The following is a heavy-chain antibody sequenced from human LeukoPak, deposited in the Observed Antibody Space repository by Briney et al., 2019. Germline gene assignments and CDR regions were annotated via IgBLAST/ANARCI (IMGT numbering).Heavy chain of an antibody. J-gene: IGHJ4*02. CDR2: IIPILGIA. Sequence: SVKVSCKASGGTFSSYAISWVRQAPGQGLEWMGRIIPILGIANYAQKFQGRVTITADKSTSTAYMELSSLRSEDTAVYYCARVVYCSGGSCYVFDYWGQGTLVTVSS. CDR1: GGTFSSYA. D-gene: IGHD2-15*01. CDR3: ARVVYCSGGSCYVFDY. V-gene: IGHV1-69*04.